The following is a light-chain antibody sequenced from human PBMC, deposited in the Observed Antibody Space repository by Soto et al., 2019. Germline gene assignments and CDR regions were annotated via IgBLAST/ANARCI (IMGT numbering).Light chain of an antibody. J-gene: IGKJ5*01. CDR1: QTISSW. Sequence: DIQMTQSPSTLSGSVGDRVTITCRASQTISSWLAWYQQKPGKAPKLLIYDASSLESGVPSRFSGSGSGTEFTLTISSLQPDDFATYYCQHYNSYSTFGQGTRLEIK. CDR3: QHYNSYST. V-gene: IGKV1-5*01. CDR2: DAS.